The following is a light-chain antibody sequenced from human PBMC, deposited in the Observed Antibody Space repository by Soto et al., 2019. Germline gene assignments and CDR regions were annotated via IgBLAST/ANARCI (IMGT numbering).Light chain of an antibody. Sequence: QSVLTQPPSASGTPGQRVTISCSGSSSNIGNNHLFWYQQLPGTAPKLLIYKTNHRPSRVPDRFSASKSGTSASLAISGLRSEDEADYYCAAWDDSLRVWVFGGGTKLTDL. CDR1: SSNIGNNH. CDR2: KTN. V-gene: IGLV1-47*01. J-gene: IGLJ3*02. CDR3: AAWDDSLRVWV.